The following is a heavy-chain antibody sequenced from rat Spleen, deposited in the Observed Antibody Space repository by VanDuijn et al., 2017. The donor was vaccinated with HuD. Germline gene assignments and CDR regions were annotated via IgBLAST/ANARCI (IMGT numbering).Heavy chain of an antibody. V-gene: IGHV5S23*01. CDR2: ISTGGVDT. Sequence: EVQLVESGGGLVQPGRSLKLSCAASGFTFSNYDMAWVRQAPTKGLVCVASISTGGVDTDYRDSVKGRFTISRDNAKSTLYLQMDSLRSEDTATYYCARHYGGYSEYVMDAWGQGASVTVSS. J-gene: IGHJ4*01. CDR3: ARHYGGYSEYVMDA. CDR1: GFTFSNYD. D-gene: IGHD1-11*01.